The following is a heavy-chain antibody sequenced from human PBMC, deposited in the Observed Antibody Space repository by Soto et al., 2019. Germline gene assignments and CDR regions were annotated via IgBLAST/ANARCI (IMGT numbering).Heavy chain of an antibody. J-gene: IGHJ5*02. Sequence: GGSLRLSCAISGFSVSSNYLSWVRQAPGKGLEWVSVHYSGGSTYYADPVQGRFTISRDKSNNTLYLQMRRVRAEDTAVYFCARHRHPRGTVGATSPLDPWGQGTQVTVS. D-gene: IGHD1-26*01. CDR3: ARHRHPRGTVGATSPLDP. V-gene: IGHV3-53*01. CDR1: GFSVSSNY. CDR2: HYSGGST.